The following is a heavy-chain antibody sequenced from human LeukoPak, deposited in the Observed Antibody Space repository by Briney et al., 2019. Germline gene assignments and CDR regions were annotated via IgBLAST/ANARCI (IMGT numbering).Heavy chain of an antibody. D-gene: IGHD5-12*01. CDR1: GSSMSTRGYY. Sequence: PSETLSLTCTVSGSSMSTRGYYWGWIRQPPGKALEWIGTIYYSGSTYYNPSLKGRVTISVDTSKNQFSLKLSSVTAEDTAMYYCASERGYHANWGQGTLVTVSS. CDR2: IYYSGST. CDR3: ASERGYHAN. V-gene: IGHV4-39*07. J-gene: IGHJ4*02.